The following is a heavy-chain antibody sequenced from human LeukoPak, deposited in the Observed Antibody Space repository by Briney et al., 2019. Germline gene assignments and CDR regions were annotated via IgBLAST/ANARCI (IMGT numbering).Heavy chain of an antibody. CDR3: ASVPRLYAFDI. J-gene: IGHJ3*02. V-gene: IGHV4-61*01. Sequence: SETLSLTCTVSGGSISSSSYYWSWIRQPPGKGLEWIGYIYYSGSTNYNPSLKSRVTISVDTSKNQFSLKLSSVTAADTAVYYCASVPRLYAFDIWGQGTMVTVSS. CDR2: IYYSGST. D-gene: IGHD2-21*02. CDR1: GGSISSSSYY.